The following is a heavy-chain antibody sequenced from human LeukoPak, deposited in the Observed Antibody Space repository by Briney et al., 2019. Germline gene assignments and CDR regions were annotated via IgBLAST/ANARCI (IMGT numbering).Heavy chain of an antibody. V-gene: IGHV4-59*08. CDR2: IYYSGST. Sequence: SETLSLTCTVSGGSISSYYWSWIRQPPGKGLEWIGYIYYSGSTNYNPSLKSRVTISVDTSKNQFSLKLSSVTAADTTVYYCARHSLAAVIFGWFDPWGQGTLVTVSS. D-gene: IGHD6-13*01. J-gene: IGHJ5*02. CDR1: GGSISSYY. CDR3: ARHSLAAVIFGWFDP.